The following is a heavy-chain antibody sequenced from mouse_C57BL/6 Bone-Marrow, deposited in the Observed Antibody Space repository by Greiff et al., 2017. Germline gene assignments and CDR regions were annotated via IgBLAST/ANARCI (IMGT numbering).Heavy chain of an antibody. CDR3: ARDPITTVVAPYYYAMDY. CDR1: GYSITSGYY. V-gene: IGHV3-6*01. Sequence: ESGPGLVKPSQSLSLTCSVTGYSITSGYYWNWIRQFPGNKLEWMGYISYDGSNNYNPSLKNRISITRDTSKNQFFLKLNSVTTEDTATYYCARDPITTVVAPYYYAMDYWGQGTSVTVSS. D-gene: IGHD1-1*01. CDR2: ISYDGSN. J-gene: IGHJ4*01.